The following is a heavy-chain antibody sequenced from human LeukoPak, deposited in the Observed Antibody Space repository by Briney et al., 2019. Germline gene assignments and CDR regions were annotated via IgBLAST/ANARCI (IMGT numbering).Heavy chain of an antibody. V-gene: IGHV1-69*01. Sequence: GSAVPDSCKACGGTFISYAISGVRQAPGQELEWMGGIIPIFGTANYARKFQEGVTITADESTSTACMELSSLRAEDTAVYSCVRVSDSSGWSSDYGGQGPLVTASA. CDR2: IIPIFGTA. D-gene: IGHD6-19*01. CDR1: GGTFISYA. J-gene: IGHJ4*02. CDR3: VRVSDSSGWSSDY.